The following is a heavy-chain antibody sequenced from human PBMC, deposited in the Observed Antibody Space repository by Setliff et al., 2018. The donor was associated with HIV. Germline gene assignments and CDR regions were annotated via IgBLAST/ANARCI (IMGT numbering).Heavy chain of an antibody. CDR3: TKGHYNTSG. CDR1: GFTLSSSW. J-gene: IGHJ4*02. V-gene: IGHV3-7*01. CDR2: MNQDGSEK. D-gene: IGHD1-20*01. Sequence: GESLKISCAVSGFTLSSSWMNWVRQAPGKGLEWVANMNQDGSEKNYVDSVKSRFTISRDNAKNSLYLQMNSLRVEDTAVYYCTKGHYNTSGWGQGTLVTVSS.